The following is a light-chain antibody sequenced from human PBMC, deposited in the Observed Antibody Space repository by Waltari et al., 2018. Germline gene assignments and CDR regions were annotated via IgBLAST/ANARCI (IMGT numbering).Light chain of an antibody. J-gene: IGLJ2*01. V-gene: IGLV2-14*03. CDR2: DFS. CDR1: SSDIGGYNH. Sequence: QSALTQPASVSGSPGQSITISCTGTSSDIGGYNHVPWYQQVPGKAPKLLIYDFSNRPSGVSGRFSGSKSGNTASLTISGLQAEDEADYFCSSYIDSSTLELFGGGTSLTVL. CDR3: SSYIDSSTLEL.